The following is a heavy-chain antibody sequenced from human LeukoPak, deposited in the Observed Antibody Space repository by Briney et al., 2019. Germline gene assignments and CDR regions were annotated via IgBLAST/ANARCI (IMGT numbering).Heavy chain of an antibody. CDR3: ATLYCSSTSCYHTNFDY. CDR2: ISSSSSYI. D-gene: IGHD2-2*01. J-gene: IGHJ4*02. V-gene: IGHV3-21*01. Sequence: PGGSLRLSCAASGFTFSSYSMNWVRQAPGKGLEWVSSISSSSSYIYYADSVKGRFTISRDNAKNSLYLQMNSLRAEDTAVYYCATLYCSSTSCYHTNFDYWGQGTLVTVSS. CDR1: GFTFSSYS.